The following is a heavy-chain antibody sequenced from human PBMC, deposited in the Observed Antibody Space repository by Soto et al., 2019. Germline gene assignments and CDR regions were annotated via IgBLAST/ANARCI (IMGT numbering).Heavy chain of an antibody. CDR2: ISASGSGT. Sequence: PGGSLRLSCAASGFTFSNFAMSWVRQAPGMGLEWVAAISASGSGTHYTGSVKGRFTISRDNSKNTLFLQMNTLRAEDTALYFCAKGIQGRAYAQIAYWGQGTLVTVSS. CDR1: GFTFSNFA. D-gene: IGHD5-12*01. V-gene: IGHV3-23*01. CDR3: AKGIQGRAYAQIAY. J-gene: IGHJ4*02.